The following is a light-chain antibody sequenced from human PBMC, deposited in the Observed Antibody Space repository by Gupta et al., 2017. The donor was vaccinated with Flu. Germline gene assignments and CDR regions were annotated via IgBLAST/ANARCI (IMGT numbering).Light chain of an antibody. CDR2: GTS. CDR3: HQEKNTPYT. Sequence: FLAQSPGTLSLSPGERVTLSCRASESVTRNFLVWYQQKPGQAPRVLIYGTSNRAPGIPDRFSGGGSGTDFTLTINRVEPEDSGFFYCHQEKNTPYTFGQGTKLEIK. V-gene: IGKV3-20*01. CDR1: ESVTRNF. J-gene: IGKJ2*01.